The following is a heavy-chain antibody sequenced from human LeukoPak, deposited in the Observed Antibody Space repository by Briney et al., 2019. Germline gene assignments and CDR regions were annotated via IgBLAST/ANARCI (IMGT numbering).Heavy chain of an antibody. CDR3: ATDLAAAGTWRSDY. J-gene: IGHJ4*02. CDR1: GYTLTELS. V-gene: IGHV1-24*01. CDR2: FDPEDGET. Sequence: ASVKVSCKVSGYTLTELSMHWVRQAPGKGLEWMGGFDPEDGETIYAQKFQGRVTMTEDTSTDTAYMELSTLRSEDTAVYYCATDLAAAGTWRSDYWGQGTLVTVSS. D-gene: IGHD6-13*01.